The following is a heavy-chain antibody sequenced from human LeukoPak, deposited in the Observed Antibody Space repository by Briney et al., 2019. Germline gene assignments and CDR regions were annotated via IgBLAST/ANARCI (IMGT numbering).Heavy chain of an antibody. CDR2: VSYSGNT. J-gene: IGHJ5*02. D-gene: IGHD6-19*01. CDR1: GGSMNTYY. Sequence: SETLSLTCVVSGGSMNTYYWSWIRQPPGKRLDWIGYVSYSGNTHYNPSLKSRVTISVDTSKNQFSLRLNSLTAADTAVYYCARGVVAATLFWFDPWGQGTLVTVSS. V-gene: IGHV4-59*01. CDR3: ARGVVAATLFWFDP.